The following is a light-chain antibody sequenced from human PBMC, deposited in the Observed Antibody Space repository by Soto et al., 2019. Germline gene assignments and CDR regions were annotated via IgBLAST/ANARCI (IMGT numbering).Light chain of an antibody. CDR1: SSDVGAYKY. CDR2: DVS. Sequence: QSALTQPASVSGSPGQSITISCTGTSSDVGAYKYVSWYQQHPGKAPKLMIYDVSNRPSGVSNRFSGSKSGNTASLTISGLHADDDADYYCSSYTSSSTVVFGGGTKLTVL. CDR3: SSYTSSSTVV. J-gene: IGLJ2*01. V-gene: IGLV2-14*01.